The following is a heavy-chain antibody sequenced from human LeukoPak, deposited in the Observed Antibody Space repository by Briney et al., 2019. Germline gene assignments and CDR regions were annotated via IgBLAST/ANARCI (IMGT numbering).Heavy chain of an antibody. CDR3: TTIAVAN. CDR2: IKSKTDIGTT. Sequence: NPGGSLRLSCAASGFTFSNAWMSWVRQAPGKGLEWVGRIKSKTDIGTTDYAAPVKGRFTISRDDSKNTLYLQMNSLKTEDTAVYYCTTIAVANWGQGTLVTVSS. D-gene: IGHD6-19*01. J-gene: IGHJ4*02. CDR1: GFTFSNAW. V-gene: IGHV3-15*01.